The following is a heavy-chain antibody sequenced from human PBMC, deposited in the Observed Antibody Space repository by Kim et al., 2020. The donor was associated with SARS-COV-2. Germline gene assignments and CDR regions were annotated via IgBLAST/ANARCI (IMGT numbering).Heavy chain of an antibody. V-gene: IGHV3-23*01. CDR2: ISENSGSI. CDR3: GKCSGGSCLGSYFDY. Sequence: GGSLRLSCAASGFTFSNHGMSWVRRAPGKGLEWVAVISENSGSIYYVDSVKGRFTISRDNSKNTVHLQMNSLRVEDTAVYYCGKCSGGSCLGSYFDYWGPGTLVTISS. D-gene: IGHD2-15*01. J-gene: IGHJ4*02. CDR1: GFTFSNHG.